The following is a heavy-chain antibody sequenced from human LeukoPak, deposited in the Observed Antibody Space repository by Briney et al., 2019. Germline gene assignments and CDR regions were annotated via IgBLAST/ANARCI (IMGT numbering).Heavy chain of an antibody. J-gene: IGHJ3*02. CDR2: IDLAGEYT. V-gene: IGHV3-74*01. CDR3: ASGNSHAFDI. Sequence: GSLRLSCAASGFTFIDYWMHWVRQAPGKGLVWFSRIDLAGEYTTYADSVKGRFTISRDNAKNTLYLQMNSLRAEDTAVYYCASGNSHAFDIWGQGTMVTVSS. CDR1: GFTFIDYW.